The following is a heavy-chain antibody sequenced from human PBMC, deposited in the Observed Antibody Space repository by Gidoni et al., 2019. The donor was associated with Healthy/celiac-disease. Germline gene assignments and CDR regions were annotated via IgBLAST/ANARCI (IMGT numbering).Heavy chain of an antibody. CDR3: ARVPNYGPGDY. D-gene: IGHD4-17*01. J-gene: IGHJ4*02. V-gene: IGHV4-34*01. Sequence: QVQLQQWGAGLLKPSETLSLTCAVYGGSVSGYYWSWIRQPPGKGLEWIGEINHSGSTNYNPSLKSRVTISVDTSKNQFSLKLSSVTAADTAVYYCARVPNYGPGDYWGQGTLVTVSS. CDR1: GGSVSGYY. CDR2: INHSGST.